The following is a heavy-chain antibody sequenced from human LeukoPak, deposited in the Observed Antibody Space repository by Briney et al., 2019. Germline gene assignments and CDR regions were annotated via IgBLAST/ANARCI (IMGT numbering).Heavy chain of an antibody. J-gene: IGHJ4*02. CDR2: ISSSSSYT. D-gene: IGHD4-23*01. CDR3: ARDSGGKLYNY. CDR1: GFTFSDYY. V-gene: IGHV3-11*05. Sequence: PGGSLRLSRAASGFTFSDYYMSWIRQAPGKGLEWVSYISSSSSYTNYADSVKGRFTISRDNAKNSLYLQMNSLRAEDTAVYYCARDSGGKLYNYWGQGTLVTVSS.